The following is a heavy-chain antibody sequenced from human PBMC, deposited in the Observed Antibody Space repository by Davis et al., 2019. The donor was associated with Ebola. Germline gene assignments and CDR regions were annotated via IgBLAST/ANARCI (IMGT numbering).Heavy chain of an antibody. V-gene: IGHV4-39*01. D-gene: IGHD6-6*01. J-gene: IGHJ4*02. CDR1: GGSIRSSSHY. CDR2: IFRTGDT. CDR3: ARQSSSSWGDY. Sequence: SETLSLTCTVSGGSIRSSSHYWGWIRQPPGKGLEWMGSIFRTGDTSYNPSLKSRVTLSVDTSKNHFSLKLSSVTAADTAVYYCARQSSSSWGDYWGQGTLVTVSS.